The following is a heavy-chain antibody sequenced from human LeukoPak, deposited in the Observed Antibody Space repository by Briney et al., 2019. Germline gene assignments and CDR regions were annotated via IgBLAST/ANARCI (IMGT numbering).Heavy chain of an antibody. Sequence: ASVKVSCKASGYTFTGYYMHWVRQAPEQGLEWMGRINPNSGGTNYAQKFQGRVTMTRDTSISTVYMELSSLRSEDTAVYYCARGCRRQLVRESPPSFYGMDVWGQGTTVTVSS. V-gene: IGHV1-2*06. CDR2: INPNSGGT. CDR3: ARGCRRQLVRESPPSFYGMDV. D-gene: IGHD6-6*01. J-gene: IGHJ6*02. CDR1: GYTFTGYY.